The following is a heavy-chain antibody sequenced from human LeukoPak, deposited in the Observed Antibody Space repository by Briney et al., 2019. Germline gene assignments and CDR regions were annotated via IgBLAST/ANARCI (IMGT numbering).Heavy chain of an antibody. Sequence: GGSLRLSCAASGFTVSSNYMSWVRQAPGEGLEWVSVIYSGGNTYYADSVKGRFTISRDNSKNTLYLQMNSLRAEDTAVYYCARDAESGAEGFDIWGQGTMVTVPS. J-gene: IGHJ3*02. CDR3: ARDAESGAEGFDI. CDR1: GFTVSSNY. CDR2: IYSGGNT. D-gene: IGHD3-10*01. V-gene: IGHV3-66*01.